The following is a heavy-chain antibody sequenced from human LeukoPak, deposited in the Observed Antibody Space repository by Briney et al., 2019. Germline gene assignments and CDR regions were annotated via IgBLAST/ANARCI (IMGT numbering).Heavy chain of an antibody. CDR1: GFTFSSYW. CDR3: ARDFSFSRMSQLASGGL. J-gene: IGHJ3*01. Sequence: GGSLRLSCAASGFTFSSYWMSWVRQAPGKGLEWVANIKQDGSEKYYVDSVKGRFTISRDNAKNSLYLQMNSLRAEDTAVYYCARDFSFSRMSQLASGGLWGQGTMVTVSS. CDR2: IKQDGSEK. V-gene: IGHV3-7*01. D-gene: IGHD2-2*01.